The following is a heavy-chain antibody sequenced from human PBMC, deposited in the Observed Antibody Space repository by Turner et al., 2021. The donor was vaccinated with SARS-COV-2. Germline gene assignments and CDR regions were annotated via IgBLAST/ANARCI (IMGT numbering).Heavy chain of an antibody. CDR3: ARDTAVAGTLGAFDI. D-gene: IGHD6-19*01. Sequence: QVQLVQSGAEVKTPGSSVKVSCKASGGTFSSYAISWVRQAPGQGLGWRRGIIPIFGTVNYAQKFKGRVTITADESTSTAYMELSSLRSEDTAVYYCARDTAVAGTLGAFDIWGQGTMVTVSS. CDR1: GGTFSSYA. J-gene: IGHJ3*02. V-gene: IGHV1-69*01. CDR2: IIPIFGTV.